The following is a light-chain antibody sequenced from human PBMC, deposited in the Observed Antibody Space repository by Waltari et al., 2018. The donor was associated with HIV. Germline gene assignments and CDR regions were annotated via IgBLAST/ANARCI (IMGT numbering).Light chain of an antibody. CDR1: QSVLYNSNSKNY. V-gene: IGKV4-1*01. CDR3: HQYYTTPWA. CDR2: WAS. Sequence: DIVLTQSPDSLAVSLGDRATINCKASQSVLYNSNSKNYLSWYQQRPGQPPKLLIYWASTRESGVPDRFSGSASGTDVTLTISGLQAEDVAVYYCHQYYTTPWAFGQGTKVEIK. J-gene: IGKJ1*01.